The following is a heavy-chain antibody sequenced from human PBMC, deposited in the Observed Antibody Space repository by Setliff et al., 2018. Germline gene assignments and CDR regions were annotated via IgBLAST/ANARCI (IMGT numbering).Heavy chain of an antibody. CDR2: ISYDASNK. CDR3: ARDSGWEWDY. CDR1: GFIFSNYA. D-gene: IGHD6-19*01. Sequence: GGSLRLSCAASGFIFSNYAMHWVRQAPGKGLEWVALISYDASNKYYADSVKGRFTISRDNSKNTLYVQMNNLRAEDTAVYYCARDSGWEWDYWGQGTPVTVSS. V-gene: IGHV3-30*01. J-gene: IGHJ4*02.